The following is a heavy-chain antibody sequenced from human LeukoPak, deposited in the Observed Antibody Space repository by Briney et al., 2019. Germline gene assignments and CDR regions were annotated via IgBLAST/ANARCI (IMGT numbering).Heavy chain of an antibody. V-gene: IGHV1-2*02. J-gene: IGHJ3*02. D-gene: IGHD6-19*01. CDR3: ARDGVAGSSDAFDI. CDR2: IDPYSGGT. CDR1: GYTFIGYY. Sequence: ASVKVSCTASGYTFIGYYMHWVRQAPGQGLEWMGWIDPYSGGTHFAQRFQGRVSMTLDTSISTAYMELTRLTSDDTAVYYCARDGVAGSSDAFDIWGRGTMVTVSA.